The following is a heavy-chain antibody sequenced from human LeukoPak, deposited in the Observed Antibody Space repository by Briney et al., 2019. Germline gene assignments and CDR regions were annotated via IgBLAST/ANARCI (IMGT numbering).Heavy chain of an antibody. CDR1: GFTFSSYA. CDR2: ISGSGGST. Sequence: GGSLRLSCAASGFTFSSYAMSWVSQAPGKGLEWVSAISGSGGSTYYADSVKGRFTISRDNSKNTLYLQMNSLRAEDTAVYYCAKEGVAVAGTRGIYYFDYWGQGTLVTVSS. CDR3: AKEGVAVAGTRGIYYFDY. J-gene: IGHJ4*02. V-gene: IGHV3-23*01. D-gene: IGHD6-19*01.